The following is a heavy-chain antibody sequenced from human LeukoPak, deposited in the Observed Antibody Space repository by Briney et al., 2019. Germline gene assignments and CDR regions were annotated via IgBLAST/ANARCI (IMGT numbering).Heavy chain of an antibody. J-gene: IGHJ6*03. V-gene: IGHV3-30*02. Sequence: PGGSLRLSCAPSGFTFSTYGMHWVRQAPGKGLEWVAFRRYDGSSEYYADSVKGRFTLSRDNSKNTLYLQMNSLRADDTAVYYCARAGYSSSWYRNYYYYYMDVWGKGTTVTVSS. D-gene: IGHD6-13*01. CDR1: GFTFSTYG. CDR3: ARAGYSSSWYRNYYYYYMDV. CDR2: RRYDGSSE.